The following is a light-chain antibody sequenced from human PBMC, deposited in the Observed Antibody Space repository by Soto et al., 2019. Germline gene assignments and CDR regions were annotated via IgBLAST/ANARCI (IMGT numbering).Light chain of an antibody. V-gene: IGKV1-8*01. CDR2: GAS. CDR3: QHYKNYPWT. CDR1: QDVGRY. J-gene: IGKJ1*01. Sequence: ASRMTQSPSSLSASAGDRVAIACRANQDVGRYLAWYQQKPGQAPKLLIYGASTLQSGVPSRFSGGGSGTDFTLTISCLQSEDFATYYCQHYKNYPWTFGQGTKVDIK.